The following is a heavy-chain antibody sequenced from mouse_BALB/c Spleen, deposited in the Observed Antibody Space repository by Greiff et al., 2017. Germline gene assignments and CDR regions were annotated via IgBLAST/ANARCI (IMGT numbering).Heavy chain of an antibody. J-gene: IGHJ2*01. CDR1: GYTFTSYV. CDR2: FNPYNDGT. CDR3: ARDYYGSSYGSPFDY. D-gene: IGHD1-1*01. V-gene: IGHV1-14*01. Sequence: VQLQQSGPELVKPGASVKMSCKASGYTFTSYVMHWVKQKPGQGLEWIGYFNPYNDGTKYNEKFKGKATLTSDKSSSTAYMELSSLTSEDSAVYYCARDYYGSSYGSPFDYWGQGTTLTVSS.